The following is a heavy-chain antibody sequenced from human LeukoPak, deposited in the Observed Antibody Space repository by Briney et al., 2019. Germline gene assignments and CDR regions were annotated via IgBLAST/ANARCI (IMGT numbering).Heavy chain of an antibody. Sequence: PGGSLRLSCAVSGFTFDDYAMHWVRQAPGKGLEWVSLITWDGGFTYYADSVKGRFTISRDNSKNSLYLQMNSLRPEDTALYYCAKDHSFRGNYYYYMDVWGKGTTVTVSS. CDR3: AKDHSFRGNYYYYMDV. V-gene: IGHV3-43D*03. CDR1: GFTFDDYA. CDR2: ITWDGGFT. J-gene: IGHJ6*03. D-gene: IGHD3-16*01.